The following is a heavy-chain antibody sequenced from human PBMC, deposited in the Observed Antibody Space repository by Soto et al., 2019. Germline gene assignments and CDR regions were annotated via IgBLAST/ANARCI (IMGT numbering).Heavy chain of an antibody. CDR3: ARDLRGASPRGGRYFDL. V-gene: IGHV1-69*12. CDR1: GGTFSSYA. CDR2: IIPIFGTA. Sequence: QVQLVQSGAEVKKPGSSVKVSCKASGGTFSSYAISWVRQAPGQGLEWMGGIIPIFGTANYAQKFQGRVTIPAGESTRPAYMELRSLRSEDTAVYYCARDLRGASPRGGRYFDLWGRGTLVTVSS. J-gene: IGHJ2*01. D-gene: IGHD3-16*01.